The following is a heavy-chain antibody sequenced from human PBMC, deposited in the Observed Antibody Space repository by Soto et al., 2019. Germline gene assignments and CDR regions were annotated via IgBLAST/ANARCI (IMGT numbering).Heavy chain of an antibody. CDR1: GGTFRRSS. Sequence: SVYVSCTKTGGTFRRSSVPWVRQARRQSLERIGRIVLGSGDTDYLYNFQDRVTMTRDMSTSTVSMELSTLTSEDTAVYYCAAGVPYQIGSCIYYYGFQ. CDR3: AAGVPYQIGSCIYYYGFQ. V-gene: IGHV1-58*01. J-gene: IGHJ1*01. D-gene: IGHD3-22*01. CDR2: IVLGSGDT.